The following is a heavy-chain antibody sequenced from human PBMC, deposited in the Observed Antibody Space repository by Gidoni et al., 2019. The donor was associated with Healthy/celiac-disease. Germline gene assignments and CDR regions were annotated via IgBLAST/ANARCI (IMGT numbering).Heavy chain of an antibody. CDR1: VGSVSSGRYY. V-gene: IGHV4-61*01. D-gene: IGHD4-17*01. J-gene: IGHJ4*02. CDR2: FRYSGST. Sequence: QVQLQESGPGLVNPSDTLSLTCTVSVGSVSSGRYYWCWIRRPPGKGLDWLGYFRYSGSTNYNPTLKSRVTISVDTSKNQVSLKLKSVTAEDTAVYYCASYGGNPFDFWGQGTLVTVSS. CDR3: ASYGGNPFDF.